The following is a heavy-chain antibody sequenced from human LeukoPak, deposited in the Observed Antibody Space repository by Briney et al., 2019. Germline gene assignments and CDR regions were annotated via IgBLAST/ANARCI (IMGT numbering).Heavy chain of an antibody. CDR2: IIPIFGTA. J-gene: IGHJ3*02. Sequence: GASVKVSCKASGGTFSSYAISWVRQAPGQGLEWMGGIIPIFGTANYAQKFQGRVTITADESTSTAYMELSSLRSEDTAVYYCARAYGFLEVADIWGQGTMVTVSS. V-gene: IGHV1-69*13. CDR1: GGTFSSYA. CDR3: ARAYGFLEVADI. D-gene: IGHD3-10*01.